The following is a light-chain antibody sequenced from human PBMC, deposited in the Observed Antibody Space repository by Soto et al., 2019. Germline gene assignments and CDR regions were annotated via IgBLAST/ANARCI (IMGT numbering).Light chain of an antibody. V-gene: IGLV2-14*03. CDR1: ISDVGSYNY. Sequence: QSALTQPASVSGSPGQSITISCTGTISDVGSYNYVSWYQQYPGKAPKLMIYDVSTRPSGVSDRFSGSKSGNTASLTISGLQAEDEADYYCQSYDSRLSNYVFGGGTKLTVL. CDR2: DVS. CDR3: QSYDSRLSNYV. J-gene: IGLJ1*01.